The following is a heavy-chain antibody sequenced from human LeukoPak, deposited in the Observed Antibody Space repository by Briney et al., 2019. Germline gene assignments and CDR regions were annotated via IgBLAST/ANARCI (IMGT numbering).Heavy chain of an antibody. Sequence: GESLKISCKGSGYRFTSYWIGWVRPMPGKGLEWMGIIYPGDSDTRYSPSFQGQVTISADKSISTAYLQWSSLKASDTAMYYCATSTVTTSGHFDYWGQGTLVTVSS. V-gene: IGHV5-51*01. D-gene: IGHD4-17*01. CDR2: IYPGDSDT. J-gene: IGHJ4*02. CDR3: ATSTVTTSGHFDY. CDR1: GYRFTSYW.